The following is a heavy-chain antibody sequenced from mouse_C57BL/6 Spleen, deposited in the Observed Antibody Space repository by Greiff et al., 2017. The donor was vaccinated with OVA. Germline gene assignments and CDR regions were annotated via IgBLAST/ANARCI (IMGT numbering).Heavy chain of an antibody. D-gene: IGHD2-3*01. CDR3: AREGDGGYSYAMDY. Sequence: QVQLQQPGAELVRPGSSVKLSCKASGYTFTSYWMHWVKQRPIQGLEWIGNIDPSDSETHYNQKFKDKATLTVDKSSSTAYMQLSSLTSEDSAVYYCAREGDGGYSYAMDYWGQGTSVTVSS. V-gene: IGHV1-52*01. CDR1: GYTFTSYW. CDR2: IDPSDSET. J-gene: IGHJ4*01.